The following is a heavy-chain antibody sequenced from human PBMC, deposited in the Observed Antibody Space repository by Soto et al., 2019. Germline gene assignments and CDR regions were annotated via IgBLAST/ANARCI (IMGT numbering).Heavy chain of an antibody. Sequence: SVKVSCKASGGTFSSYAISWVRQAPGQGLEWMGGIIPIFGTANYAQKFQGRVTITADESTSTAYMELSSLRSEDTAVYYCARGIAAAVYYYYGMDVWGQGTTVTVSS. J-gene: IGHJ6*02. CDR1: GGTFSSYA. D-gene: IGHD6-13*01. CDR2: IIPIFGTA. CDR3: ARGIAAAVYYYYGMDV. V-gene: IGHV1-69*13.